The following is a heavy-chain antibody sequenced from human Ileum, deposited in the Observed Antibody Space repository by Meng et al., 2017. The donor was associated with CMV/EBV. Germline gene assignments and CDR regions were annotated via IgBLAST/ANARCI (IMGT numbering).Heavy chain of an antibody. V-gene: IGHV3-23*01. CDR2: ISGSGANT. CDR3: VKDGGDIADYIVGGGFDA. CDR1: GFTFTTYA. J-gene: IGHJ3*01. D-gene: IGHD2-21*01. Sequence: GESLKISCAASGFTFTTYAMSWVRQVPRKGLEWVSPISGSGANTYNADSVKGRFAISRDNSKSTLYLQMNNLRVEDTALYYCVKDGGDIADYIVGGGFDAWGQGTMVTVSS.